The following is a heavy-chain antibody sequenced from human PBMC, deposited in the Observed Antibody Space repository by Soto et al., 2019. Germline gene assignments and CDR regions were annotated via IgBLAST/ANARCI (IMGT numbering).Heavy chain of an antibody. D-gene: IGHD2-15*01. CDR2: ISNSGGST. V-gene: IGHV3-23*01. Sequence: EVQLLDSGGDLLQPGGSLRLSCVASGFTFSTNGMSWVRQAPGKGLEWVSVISNSGGSTYYADSVKGRFTISRDNSKNTLFLQMNSLRPEDTAVYYCAKLRGGGPAKFHYWGQGTLVTVSS. J-gene: IGHJ4*02. CDR1: GFTFSTNG. CDR3: AKLRGGGPAKFHY.